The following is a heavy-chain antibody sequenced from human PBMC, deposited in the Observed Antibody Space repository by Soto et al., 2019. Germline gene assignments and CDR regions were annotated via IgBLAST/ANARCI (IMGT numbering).Heavy chain of an antibody. CDR1: GYTFTSYG. D-gene: IGHD3-3*01. V-gene: IGHV1-18*04. CDR2: ISAYNGNT. J-gene: IGHJ6*02. Sequence: QVQLVQSGAEVKKPGASVKVSCKASGYTFTSYGISWVRQAPGQGLEWMGWISAYNGNTNYAQKLQGRVTMTTDTSTSTAYMELRSLRSDDTAVYYCARXXXXXXFWSGYYPDGMDVWGQGTTVTVSS. CDR3: ARXXXXXXFWSGYYPDGMDV.